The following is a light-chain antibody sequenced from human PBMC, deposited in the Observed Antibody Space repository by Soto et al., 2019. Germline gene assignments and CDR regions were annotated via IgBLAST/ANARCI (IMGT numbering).Light chain of an antibody. J-gene: IGKJ1*01. Sequence: DIQMTQSPSSLSASVGDRVTITCRASQAISNSLAWYQQKPGKVPKLLMYAASTLQSGVPSRFSGSGSGTEFTLTISSLQPEDVATYYCQKYFSSPWTCGPGTKVEIK. CDR2: AAS. CDR1: QAISNS. V-gene: IGKV1-27*01. CDR3: QKYFSSPWT.